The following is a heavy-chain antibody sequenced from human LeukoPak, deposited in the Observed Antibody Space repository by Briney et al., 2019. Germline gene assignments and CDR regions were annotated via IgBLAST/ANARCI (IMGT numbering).Heavy chain of an antibody. CDR3: ATRLTFTGYKN. Sequence: PGGSLRLSCTIFGGTLRTYEFNWVRQAPGKRPEWIPYMSRTADRIDHADSVKGRFTMSRDNAKNSVYLQMNSLRVDDTAIYYCATRLTFTGYKNWGQGTLVTVSS. CDR1: GGTLRTYE. D-gene: IGHD5-24*01. V-gene: IGHV3-48*03. CDR2: MSRTADRI. J-gene: IGHJ4*01.